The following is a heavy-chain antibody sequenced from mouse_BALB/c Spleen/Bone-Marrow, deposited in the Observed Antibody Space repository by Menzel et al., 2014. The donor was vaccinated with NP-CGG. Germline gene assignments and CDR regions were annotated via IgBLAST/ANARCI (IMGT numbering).Heavy chain of an antibody. CDR1: GFSLTSYG. D-gene: IGHD1-1*01. V-gene: IGHV2-9*02. J-gene: IGHJ1*01. Sequence: VKLQESGPGLVAPSQSLSITCTVSGFSLTSYGVHWVRQPPGKGLEWLGLIWAGGSTNYNSALMSRLSISKDNSKSQVFLKMNSLQTDDTAMYYCARKDDGSRGGYFDVWGAGTTVTVSS. CDR3: ARKDDGSRGGYFDV. CDR2: IWAGGST.